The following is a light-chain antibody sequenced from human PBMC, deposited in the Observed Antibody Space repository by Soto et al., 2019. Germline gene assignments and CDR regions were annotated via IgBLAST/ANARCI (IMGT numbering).Light chain of an antibody. Sequence: EIVLTQSPDTLSLSPGERATLSCWASHSVTTHLAWFQQRPGQAPRLLIYDASNRATGIPARFSGSGSGTDFTLTISSLEPEDFAVYYCQQRSNWPPTFGQGTRLEIK. CDR3: QQRSNWPPT. J-gene: IGKJ5*01. V-gene: IGKV3-11*01. CDR2: DAS. CDR1: HSVTTH.